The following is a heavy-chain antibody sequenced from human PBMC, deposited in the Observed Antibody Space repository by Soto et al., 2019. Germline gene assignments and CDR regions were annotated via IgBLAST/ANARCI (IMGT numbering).Heavy chain of an antibody. CDR2: INAGNGNT. J-gene: IGHJ4*02. CDR3: ARGVCSGCYNSDY. CDR1: GYTFTNYA. V-gene: IGHV1-3*01. D-gene: IGHD6-19*01. Sequence: QVQLVQSGAEVKKPGASVKVSCRASGYTFTNYAVHWVRQAPGQRLEWMGWINAGNGNTEYSQKFQVRVTITRDSSASTVYMEVSSLRSEDTAVYFCARGVCSGCYNSDYWGQGTLVTVSS.